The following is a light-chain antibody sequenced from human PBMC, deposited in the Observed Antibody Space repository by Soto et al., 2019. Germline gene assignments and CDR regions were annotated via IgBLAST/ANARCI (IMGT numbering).Light chain of an antibody. V-gene: IGLV1-40*01. CDR2: GNT. CDR3: QSYDSSLSGVQ. J-gene: IGLJ2*01. Sequence: QSVLTQPPSVSGAQGQRVTISCTGSSSNIGAGYDVHWYQQLPGTAPKLLIYGNTNRPSGVPDRFSGSKSGTSASLAITGLQDEDEADYYCQSYDSSLSGVQFGGGTKLTVL. CDR1: SSNIGAGYD.